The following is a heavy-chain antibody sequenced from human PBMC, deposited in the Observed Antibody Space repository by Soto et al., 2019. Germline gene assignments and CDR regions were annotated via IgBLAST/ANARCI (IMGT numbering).Heavy chain of an antibody. V-gene: IGHV3-11*01. CDR3: ARCLLGVGDPFDI. D-gene: IGHD2-8*01. CDR2: ISDSGSGT. CDR1: GFSFSNYY. J-gene: IGHJ3*02. Sequence: QVQLVDSGGGLVKPGGSLRLSCAASGFSFSNYYMTWIRQAPGKGLEWISYISDSGSGTYYADSVPGRFSISRDNAKNSRFLEMHVLRVVGTAVNYCARCLLGVGDPFDIWGQGTRVTVSS.